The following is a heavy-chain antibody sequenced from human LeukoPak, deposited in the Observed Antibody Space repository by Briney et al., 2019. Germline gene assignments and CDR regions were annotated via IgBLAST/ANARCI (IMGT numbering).Heavy chain of an antibody. CDR2: IKKDGSEK. Sequence: GGSLRLSCAASGFTFSDHWMSWVRQVPGKGLEWVADIKKDGSEKNEVDSAKGRFTISRDNAKLYLEMNSLRAEDTAVYYCARGPSYGARCDYLDYWGQGALVTVSS. CDR1: GFTFSDHW. D-gene: IGHD4/OR15-4a*01. J-gene: IGHJ4*02. V-gene: IGHV3-7*01. CDR3: ARGPSYGARCDYLDY.